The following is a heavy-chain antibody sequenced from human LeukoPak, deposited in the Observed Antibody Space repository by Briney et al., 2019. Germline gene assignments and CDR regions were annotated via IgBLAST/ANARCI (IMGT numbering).Heavy chain of an antibody. Sequence: SVKVSCKASGGTFSSYAISWVRQAPGQGLEWMGGIIPIFGTANYAQKFQGRVTITTDESTSTAYMELSSLRSEDTAVYYCARGSRFLEWLLDRYYFDYWGQGTLVTVSS. CDR2: IIPIFGTA. J-gene: IGHJ4*02. D-gene: IGHD3-3*01. CDR3: ARGSRFLEWLLDRYYFDY. CDR1: GGTFSSYA. V-gene: IGHV1-69*05.